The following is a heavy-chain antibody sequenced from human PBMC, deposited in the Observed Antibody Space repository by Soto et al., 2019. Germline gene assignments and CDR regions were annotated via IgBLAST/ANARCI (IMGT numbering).Heavy chain of an antibody. CDR3: ARDPSPKSGYSSSPFNNWFDP. CDR2: IIPIFGTA. V-gene: IGHV1-69*13. Sequence: GASVKVSCKASGGTFSSYAISWVRQAPGQGLEWMGGIIPIFGTANYAQKFQGRVTITADESTSTAYMELSSLRSEDTAVYYCARDPSPKSGYSSSPFNNWFDPWGQGTLVTVSS. J-gene: IGHJ5*02. CDR1: GGTFSSYA. D-gene: IGHD5-18*01.